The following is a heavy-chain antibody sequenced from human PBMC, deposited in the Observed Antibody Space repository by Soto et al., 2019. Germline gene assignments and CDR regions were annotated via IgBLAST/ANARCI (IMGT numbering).Heavy chain of an antibody. Sequence: SETLSLTCTVSGASISGFYWSWILKSAGKGLEWIGRIYATGTTDYNPSLKSRVMMSVDTSKTQFSLKLRSVTAADTAVYYCVRDGTKTLRDWFDPWGQGISVTVSS. CDR2: IYATGTT. CDR3: VRDGTKTLRDWFDP. V-gene: IGHV4-4*07. J-gene: IGHJ5*02. D-gene: IGHD1-1*01. CDR1: GASISGFY.